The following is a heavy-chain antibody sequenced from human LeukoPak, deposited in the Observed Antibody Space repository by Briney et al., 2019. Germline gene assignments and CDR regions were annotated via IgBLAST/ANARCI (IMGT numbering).Heavy chain of an antibody. CDR2: IIHSGST. CDR1: GGSFSGYY. CDR3: AGYSGSPRYFDY. D-gene: IGHD6-6*01. V-gene: IGHV4-34*12. Sequence: PSETLSLTCAVYGGSFSGYYWSWIRQTPGKGLEWIGEIIHSGSTSYSPSLKSRVTISLDAAKSQFSLRLTSVTAADTAVYYCAGYSGSPRYFDYWGQGTLVTVSS. J-gene: IGHJ4*02.